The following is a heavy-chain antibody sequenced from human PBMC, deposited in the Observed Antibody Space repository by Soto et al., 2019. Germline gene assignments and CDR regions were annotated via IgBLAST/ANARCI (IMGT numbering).Heavy chain of an antibody. CDR3: AMSLEFGELSSWFDP. Sequence: QVQLQESGPGLVKPSETLSLTCTVSGGSISSYYWSWIRQPPGKGLEWIGYIYYSGSTNYNPSLKSRVTISVDTSKNQFSLKLSSVTAADTAVYYCAMSLEFGELSSWFDPWGQGTLVTVSS. CDR1: GGSISSYY. D-gene: IGHD3-10*01. J-gene: IGHJ5*02. V-gene: IGHV4-59*01. CDR2: IYYSGST.